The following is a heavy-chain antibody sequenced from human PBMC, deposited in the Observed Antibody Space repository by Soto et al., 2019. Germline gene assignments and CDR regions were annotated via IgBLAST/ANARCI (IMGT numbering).Heavy chain of an antibody. D-gene: IGHD6-19*01. CDR2: ISYDGSNK. CDR1: GFTFSSYG. Sequence: QVQLVESGGGVVQPGRSLRLSCAASGFTFSSYGMHWVRQAPGKGLEWVAVISYDGSNKYYADSVKGRFTISRDNSKNTLYLQMNSLRAEDTAVYYCAKGVQLLVIGAFDIWGQGTMVTVSS. J-gene: IGHJ3*02. V-gene: IGHV3-30*18. CDR3: AKGVQLLVIGAFDI.